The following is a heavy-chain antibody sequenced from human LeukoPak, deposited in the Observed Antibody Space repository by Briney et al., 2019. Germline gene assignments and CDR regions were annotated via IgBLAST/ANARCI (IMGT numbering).Heavy chain of an antibody. CDR1: GFTFSSYA. CDR2: INSDGSST. D-gene: IGHD6-13*01. V-gene: IGHV3-74*01. J-gene: IGHJ5*02. Sequence: TGGSLRLSCATSGFTFSSYAMSWVRQAPGKGLVWVSRINSDGSSTSYADSVKGRFTISRDNAKNTLYLQMNSLRAEDTAVYYCARDRAAAGFFNWFDPWGQGTLVTVSS. CDR3: ARDRAAAGFFNWFDP.